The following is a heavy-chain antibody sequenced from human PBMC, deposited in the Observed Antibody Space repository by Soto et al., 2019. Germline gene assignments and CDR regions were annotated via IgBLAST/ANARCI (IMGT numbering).Heavy chain of an antibody. CDR2: IYYSGST. J-gene: IGHJ3*02. V-gene: IGHV4-59*01. Sequence: SETLSLTCSVSGGSITSYYWSWIRQPPGKGLEWNAYIYYSGSTSYNPSLKSRVSITLDTYKNQFSLKLSTETDADTAVYYCARTYDGSGPNSGGYGFDIWGQGTMVS. CDR1: GGSITSYY. D-gene: IGHD3-22*01. CDR3: ARTYDGSGPNSGGYGFDI.